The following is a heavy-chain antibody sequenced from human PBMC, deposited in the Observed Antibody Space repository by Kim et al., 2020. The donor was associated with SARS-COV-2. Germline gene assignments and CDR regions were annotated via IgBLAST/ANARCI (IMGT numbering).Heavy chain of an antibody. Sequence: GSLRLSCAASGFTFSSYGMHWVRQAPGKGLEWVAVISYDGSNKYYADSVKGRFTISRDNSKNTLYLQMNSLRAEDTAVYYCAKGVAFQDWGQGTLVTVSS. D-gene: IGHD3-3*01. CDR2: ISYDGSNK. J-gene: IGHJ4*02. CDR1: GFTFSSYG. V-gene: IGHV3-30*18. CDR3: AKGVAFQD.